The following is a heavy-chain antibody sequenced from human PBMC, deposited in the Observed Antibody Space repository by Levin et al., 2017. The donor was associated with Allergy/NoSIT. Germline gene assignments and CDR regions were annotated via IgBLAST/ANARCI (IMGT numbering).Heavy chain of an antibody. CDR2: IYYSGST. CDR3: ARGGGYCSSTSCYSWFDP. Sequence: PSETLSLTCTVSGGSISSYYWSWIRQPPGKGLEWIGYIYYSGSTNYNPSLKSRVTISVDTSKNQFSLKLSSVTAADTAVYYCARGGGYCSSTSCYSWFDPWGQGTLVTVSS. V-gene: IGHV4-59*01. D-gene: IGHD2-2*01. CDR1: GGSISSYY. J-gene: IGHJ5*02.